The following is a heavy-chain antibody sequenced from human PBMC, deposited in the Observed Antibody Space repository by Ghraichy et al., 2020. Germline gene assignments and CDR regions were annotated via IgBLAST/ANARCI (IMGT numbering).Heavy chain of an antibody. J-gene: IGHJ3*02. D-gene: IGHD2-15*01. CDR2: IYYSGST. CDR3: ARPESGYCSGGSCPGAFDI. Sequence: SETLSLTCTVSGGSISSYYWSWIRQPPGKGLEWIGYIYYSGSTNYNPSLKSRVTISVDTSKNQFSLKLSSVTAADTAVYYCARPESGYCSGGSCPGAFDIWGQGTMVTVSS. CDR1: GGSISSYY. V-gene: IGHV4-59*01.